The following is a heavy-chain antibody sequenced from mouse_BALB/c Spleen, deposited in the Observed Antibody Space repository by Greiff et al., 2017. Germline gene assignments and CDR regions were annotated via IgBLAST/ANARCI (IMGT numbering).Heavy chain of an antibody. D-gene: IGHD2-1*01. V-gene: IGHV2-2*02. CDR3: ARNPFYGRGAMDY. CDR2: IWSGGST. CDR1: GFSLTSYG. Sequence: QVQLKESGPGLVQPSQSLSITCTVSGFSLTSYGVHWVRQSPGKGLEWLGVIWSGGSTDYNAAFISRLSISKDNSKSQVFFKMNSLQANDTAIYYCARNPFYGRGAMDYWGQGTSVTVSS. J-gene: IGHJ4*01.